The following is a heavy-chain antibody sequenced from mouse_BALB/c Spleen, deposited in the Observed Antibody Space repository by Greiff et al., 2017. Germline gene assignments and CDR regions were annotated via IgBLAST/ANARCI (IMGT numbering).Heavy chain of an antibody. Sequence: EVKLMESGPSLVKPSQTLSLTCSVTGDSITSGYWNWIRKFPGNKLEYMGYISYSGSTYYNPSLKSRISITRDTSKNQYYLQLNSVTTEDTATYYCARCDYGNYERGYYAMDYWGQGTSVTVSS. V-gene: IGHV3-8*02. CDR3: ARCDYGNYERGYYAMDY. CDR2: ISYSGST. CDR1: GDSITSGY. J-gene: IGHJ4*01. D-gene: IGHD2-1*01.